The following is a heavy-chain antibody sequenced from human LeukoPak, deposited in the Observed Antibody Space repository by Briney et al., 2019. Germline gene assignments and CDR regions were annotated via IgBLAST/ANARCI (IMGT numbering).Heavy chain of an antibody. CDR2: IWYDGSNK. CDR3: ARVYYYDNSGYYF. D-gene: IGHD3-22*01. J-gene: IGHJ4*02. V-gene: IGHV3-33*01. Sequence: GGSLRLSCAASGFTFSSYGMHWVRQAPGKGLEWVAVIWYDGSNKYYADSVKGRFTISRDNSKNTLYLQMNSLRAEDTAVYYCARVYYYDNSGYYFWGQGTLVTVSS. CDR1: GFTFSSYG.